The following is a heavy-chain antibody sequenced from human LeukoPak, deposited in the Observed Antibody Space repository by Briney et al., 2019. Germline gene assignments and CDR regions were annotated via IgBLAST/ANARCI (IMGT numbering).Heavy chain of an antibody. D-gene: IGHD1-1*01. CDR3: ARSLSTTGLR. CDR2: INYSGNT. CDR1: GGSVSSSDYY. V-gene: IGHV4-39*01. Sequence: SETLSLTCTVSGGSVSSSDYYWGWIRQPPGKGLGWIGSINYSGNTYYNPSLKNRVTISVDTPKNQFSLKLSSVTAADTAVYYCARSLSTTGLRWGQGTLVTVSS. J-gene: IGHJ4*02.